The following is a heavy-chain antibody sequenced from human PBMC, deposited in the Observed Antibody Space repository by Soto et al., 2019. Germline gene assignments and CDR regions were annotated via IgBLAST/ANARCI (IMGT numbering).Heavy chain of an antibody. D-gene: IGHD4-17*01. Sequence: LRLYCAGVGFTFSIYWMRWVRQAPGKGLEWVANINQNGNEKYYVDSVKGRFTVSRDNAENSLDLQMNSLRVDDTAVYYCARVNYGDLGCWGQGILVTVSS. CDR2: INQNGNEK. V-gene: IGHV3-7*01. J-gene: IGHJ4*02. CDR3: ARVNYGDLGC. CDR1: GFTFSIYW.